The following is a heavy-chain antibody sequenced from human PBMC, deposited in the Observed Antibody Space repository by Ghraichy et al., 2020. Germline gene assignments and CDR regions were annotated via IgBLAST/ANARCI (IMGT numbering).Heavy chain of an antibody. V-gene: IGHV5-51*01. Sequence: GGSLRLSCKGSGYNFPNYWIAWVRQMPGKGLEYMGIIYPGDSDTRYSPSFQGQVTFSADKSISTAYLQWSSLEASDTAIYYCARHNGGHGDSSPHSFDPWGQGTLVTVSS. CDR3: ARHNGGHGDSSPHSFDP. CDR1: GYNFPNYW. CDR2: IYPGDSDT. J-gene: IGHJ5*02. D-gene: IGHD4-17*01.